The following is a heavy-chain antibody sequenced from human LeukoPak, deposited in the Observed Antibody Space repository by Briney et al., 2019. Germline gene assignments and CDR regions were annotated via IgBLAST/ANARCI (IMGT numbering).Heavy chain of an antibody. CDR1: GGSISTSIHY. J-gene: IGHJ5*02. V-gene: IGHV4-39*01. D-gene: IGHD1-26*01. CDR3: ARVGQGAGFWFDT. CDR2: IYYSGTT. Sequence: SETLSLTCIVSGGSISTSIHYWGWIRQSPGKGLEWVGSIYYSGTTYYNPSLKSRITISVDTSKNQFSLNLSSVTAADTAVYYCARVGQGAGFWFDTWGQGTLVTVSS.